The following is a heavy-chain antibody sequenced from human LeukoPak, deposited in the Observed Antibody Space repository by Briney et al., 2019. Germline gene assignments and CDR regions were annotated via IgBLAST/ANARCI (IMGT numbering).Heavy chain of an antibody. J-gene: IGHJ3*02. V-gene: IGHV1-69*05. CDR3: ARAAGTAPDAFDI. CDR1: GGTFSSYA. CDR2: IIPIFGTA. D-gene: IGHD1-1*01. Sequence: GASVKVSCKASGGTFSSYAISWVRQAPGQGLEWMGGIIPIFGTANYAQKFQGRVTITTDESMSTAYMELSSLRSEDTAVYYCARAAGTAPDAFDIWGQGTMVTVSS.